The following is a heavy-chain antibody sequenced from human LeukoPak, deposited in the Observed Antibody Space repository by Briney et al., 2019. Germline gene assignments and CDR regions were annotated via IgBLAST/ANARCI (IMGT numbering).Heavy chain of an antibody. CDR3: ARSIYSRYSSDYFDY. Sequence: SETLSLTCTVSGGSISSYYWSWIRQPPGKGLEWIGYIYYSGSTNYNPPLKSRVTISVDTSKNQFSLKLSSVTAADTAVYYCARSIYSRYSSDYFDYWGQGTLVTVSS. CDR2: IYYSGST. CDR1: GGSISSYY. D-gene: IGHD6-13*01. V-gene: IGHV4-59*01. J-gene: IGHJ4*02.